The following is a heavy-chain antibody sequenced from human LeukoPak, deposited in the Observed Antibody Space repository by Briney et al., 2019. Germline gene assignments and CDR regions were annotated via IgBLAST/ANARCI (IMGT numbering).Heavy chain of an antibody. Sequence: RASETLCLTCTVSGGSISSSGYYWGWIRHSPGKGLDWIGSIYYSGGTYSNPSLQSRVPISVDTSKNQFSLKLTSVTAAHTAVYYCARHDYGDYGTSDIWGQGTMVTVSS. CDR2: IYYSGGT. CDR3: ARHDYGDYGTSDI. D-gene: IGHD4-17*01. V-gene: IGHV4-39*01. J-gene: IGHJ3*02. CDR1: GGSISSSGYY.